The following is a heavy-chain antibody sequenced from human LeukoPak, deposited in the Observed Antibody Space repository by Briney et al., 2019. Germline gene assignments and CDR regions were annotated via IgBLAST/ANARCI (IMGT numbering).Heavy chain of an antibody. CDR1: GFSLSSTW. CDR2: INTDGSST. J-gene: IGHJ4*02. Sequence: GGSLRLSCVASGFSLSSTWMHWVRPAPETGLVWVSRINTDGSSTNYADTEKGRFTISRDNAKNTLYLQMSSLRAEDTAVYYCARDRRGGYYSKTLDYWGQGTLVTVSS. CDR3: ARDRRGGYYSKTLDY. V-gene: IGHV3-74*01. D-gene: IGHD3-22*01.